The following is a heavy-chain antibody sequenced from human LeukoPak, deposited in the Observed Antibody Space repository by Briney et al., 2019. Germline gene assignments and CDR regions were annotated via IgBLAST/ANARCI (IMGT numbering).Heavy chain of an antibody. Sequence: GGSLRLSCAASGFTFSSYWMHWVRQAPGKGLVWVSRINSDGSSTSYADSVKGRFTISRDNAKNTLYLQMNSLRAEDTAVYYCARDPLYDSSGYYYVKLDYWDQGTLVTVSS. CDR3: ARDPLYDSSGYYYVKLDY. V-gene: IGHV3-74*01. D-gene: IGHD3-22*01. CDR2: INSDGSST. J-gene: IGHJ4*02. CDR1: GFTFSSYW.